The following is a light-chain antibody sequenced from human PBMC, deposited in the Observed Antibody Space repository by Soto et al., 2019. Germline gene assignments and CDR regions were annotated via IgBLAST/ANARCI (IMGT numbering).Light chain of an antibody. CDR3: QQDVSSPWA. Sequence: EIVMTQSPVTLPVSPGERSTLSCRASQSVSSNLAWYQQKPGQAPRLLIYGASNRATGIPDRFTGSGSGTDFTLTIIRLEPEDFAVYYCQQDVSSPWAFGQGTKVDIK. CDR2: GAS. V-gene: IGKV3-20*01. CDR1: QSVSSN. J-gene: IGKJ1*01.